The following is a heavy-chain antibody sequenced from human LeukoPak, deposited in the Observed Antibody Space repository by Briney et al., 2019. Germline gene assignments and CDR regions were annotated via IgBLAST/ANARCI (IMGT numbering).Heavy chain of an antibody. Sequence: GGSLRLSCAASGFSFTSYTMNWVRQAPGKGLEWVSSTSSSSSYIFFADSVKGRFTISRDNAKNSPYLQMNSLRAEDTAVYYCVRDRTDRGYSYGRDFDYWGQGTLVTVSS. J-gene: IGHJ4*02. CDR2: TSSSSSYI. CDR3: VRDRTDRGYSYGRDFDY. V-gene: IGHV3-21*01. D-gene: IGHD5-18*01. CDR1: GFSFTSYT.